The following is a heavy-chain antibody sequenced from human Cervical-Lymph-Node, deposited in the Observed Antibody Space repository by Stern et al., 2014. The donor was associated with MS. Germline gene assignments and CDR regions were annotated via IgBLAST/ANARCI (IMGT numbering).Heavy chain of an antibody. V-gene: IGHV1-69*06. CDR2: IIPIFGKP. J-gene: IGHJ5*02. CDR1: GGTVSSHT. Sequence: QLVESGAEVKKPGSSVKVSCKASGGTVSSHTISWVRQAPGQGLEWMGGIIPIFGKPNYAQKFKGRVTSSADKSTSTAYLELNSLRSDDTAVYYCAREVSMVGFAPWGQGTLVTVSP. CDR3: AREVSMVGFAP. D-gene: IGHD3-10*01.